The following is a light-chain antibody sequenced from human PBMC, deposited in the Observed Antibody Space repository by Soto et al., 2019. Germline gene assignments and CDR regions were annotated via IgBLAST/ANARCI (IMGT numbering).Light chain of an antibody. CDR1: QGISSY. V-gene: IGKV1-6*01. CDR3: LQDFNYPIT. J-gene: IGKJ5*01. CDR2: AAS. Sequence: AIHLTQSPSSLSASLGDRVTITCRASQGISSYLAWYQQKPGKAPKLLIYAASTLQSGVPSRFSGSGSGTDFTLTISSLLPEDFATYYCLQDFNYPITFGQGTRLEIK.